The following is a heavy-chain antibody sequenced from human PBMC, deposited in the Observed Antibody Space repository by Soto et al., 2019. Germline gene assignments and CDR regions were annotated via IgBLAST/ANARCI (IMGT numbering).Heavy chain of an antibody. V-gene: IGHV1-2*02. D-gene: IGHD3-10*01. CDR3: SRNMDYYYGPGSVNGQGF. J-gene: IGHJ6*04. CDR2: INPKFGDT. Sequence: QVQLVQSGAEVKEPGDSVRVSCEASGYTFTAYYIHWVRQAPGQGLEWMGWINPKFGDTTYAPDFQGRVSMTRDMSISTFYMKLIRLTSDDTAIYYCSRNMDYYYGPGSVNGQGFWGKGTTVTVFS. CDR1: GYTFTAYY.